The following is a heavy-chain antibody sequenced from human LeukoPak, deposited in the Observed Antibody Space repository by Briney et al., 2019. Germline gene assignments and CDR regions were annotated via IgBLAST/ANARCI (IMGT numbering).Heavy chain of an antibody. Sequence: PGGSLRLSCAASGFTFSSYSMNWDRQAPGKGLEWVSSISSSSSYIYYADSVKGRFTISRDNAKNSLYLQMNSLRAEDTAVYYCARAGRADSSGYSDYWGQGTLVTVSS. CDR1: GFTFSSYS. V-gene: IGHV3-21*01. CDR3: ARAGRADSSGYSDY. CDR2: ISSSSSYI. D-gene: IGHD3-22*01. J-gene: IGHJ4*02.